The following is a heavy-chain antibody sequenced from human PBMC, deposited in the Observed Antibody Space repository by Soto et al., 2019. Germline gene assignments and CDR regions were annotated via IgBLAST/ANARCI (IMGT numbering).Heavy chain of an antibody. CDR3: ARGEYSTSRYNDQYYFDY. Sequence: SETLSLTCTVSGGSISSYYWSWIRQPPGKGLEWIGYVFYSGNTNYNPSLKSRVTISVNTSKNQFSLKLSSVTAADTAVYYCARGEYSTSRYNDQYYFDYWGQGTLVTVSS. CDR2: VFYSGNT. CDR1: GGSISSYY. V-gene: IGHV4-59*01. D-gene: IGHD6-6*01. J-gene: IGHJ4*02.